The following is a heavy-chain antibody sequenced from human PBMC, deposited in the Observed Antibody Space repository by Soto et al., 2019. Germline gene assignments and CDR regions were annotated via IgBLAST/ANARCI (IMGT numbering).Heavy chain of an antibody. V-gene: IGHV4-4*07. CDR1: GGSISSYY. CDR2: IYTSGST. J-gene: IGHJ6*02. D-gene: IGHD3-10*01. CDR3: ARESFEGWFGELGIGYYGMDV. Sequence: SETLSLTCTVSGGSISSYYWSWIRQPAGKGLEWIGRIYTSGSTNYNPSLKSRVTMSVDTSKNQFSLKLSSVTAADTAVYYCARESFEGWFGELGIGYYGMDVWGQGTTVTV.